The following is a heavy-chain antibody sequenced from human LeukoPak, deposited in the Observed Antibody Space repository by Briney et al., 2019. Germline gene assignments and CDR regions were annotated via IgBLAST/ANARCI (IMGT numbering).Heavy chain of an antibody. CDR2: ISWNSGSI. V-gene: IGHV3-9*01. D-gene: IGHD3-16*01. CDR1: GFTFDDYA. CDR3: AKDLGELRNYYGMDV. Sequence: GGSLRLSCAASGFTFDDYAMHWVRQAPGKGLEWVSGISWNSGSIGYADSVKGRFTISRDNAKNSPYLQMNSLRAEDTALYYCAKDLGELRNYYGMDVWGQGTTVTVSS. J-gene: IGHJ6*02.